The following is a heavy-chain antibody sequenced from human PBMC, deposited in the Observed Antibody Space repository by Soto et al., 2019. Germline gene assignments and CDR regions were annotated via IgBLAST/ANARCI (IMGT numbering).Heavy chain of an antibody. J-gene: IGHJ4*02. CDR2: IYHSGST. D-gene: IGHD1-26*01. Sequence: VSGYSISSGYYWGWIRQPPGKGLEWIGSIYHSGSTYYNPSLKSRVTISVDTSTSTAYMELRSLRSDDTAVYYCARGRRWELPHQLQAPLGYWGQGTLVTVSS. V-gene: IGHV4-38-2*02. CDR1: GYSISSGYY. CDR3: ARGRRWELPHQLQAPLGY.